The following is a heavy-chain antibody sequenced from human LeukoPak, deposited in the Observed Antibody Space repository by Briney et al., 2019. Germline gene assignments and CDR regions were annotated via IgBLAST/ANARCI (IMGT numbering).Heavy chain of an antibody. J-gene: IGHJ2*01. V-gene: IGHV3-48*03. Sequence: PGGSLRLSCAASGFTFSSYEMNWVRQAPGKGLEWVSYISSSGSTIYYADSVKGRFTISRDNVKNSLYLQMNSLRAEDTAVYYCAREVAGVSGRSYWYFDLWGRGTLVTVSS. CDR3: AREVAGVSGRSYWYFDL. D-gene: IGHD6-19*01. CDR1: GFTFSSYE. CDR2: ISSSGSTI.